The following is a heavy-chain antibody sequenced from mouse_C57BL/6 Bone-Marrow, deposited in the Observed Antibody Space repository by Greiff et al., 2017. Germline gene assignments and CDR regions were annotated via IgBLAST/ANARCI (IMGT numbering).Heavy chain of an antibody. D-gene: IGHD1-1*01. CDR2: INPYNGGT. CDR3: ALYYYGSSPAWFAY. Sequence: EVQVVESGPVLVKPGASVKMSCKASGYTFTDYYMHWVKQSHGQSLEWIGVINPYNGGTSYNQKFKGKATLTVDKSSSTAYMELNSLTSEDSAVYYCALYYYGSSPAWFAYWGQGTLVTVAA. J-gene: IGHJ3*01. V-gene: IGHV1-19*01. CDR1: GYTFTDYY.